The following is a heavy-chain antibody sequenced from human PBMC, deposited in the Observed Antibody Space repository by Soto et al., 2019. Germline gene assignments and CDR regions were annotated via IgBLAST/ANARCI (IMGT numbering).Heavy chain of an antibody. J-gene: IGHJ4*02. V-gene: IGHV3-23*01. CDR2: ISGSGGST. CDR3: AKDHPNYYDSSGYYYDYFDY. D-gene: IGHD3-22*01. CDR1: GFTFSSYA. Sequence: GGSLRLSCAASGFTFSSYAMSWVRQAPGKGLEWVSAISGSGGSTYYADSVKGRFTISRDNSKNTLYLQMNSLRAEDTAVYYCAKDHPNYYDSSGYYYDYFDYWGQGTLVTVSS.